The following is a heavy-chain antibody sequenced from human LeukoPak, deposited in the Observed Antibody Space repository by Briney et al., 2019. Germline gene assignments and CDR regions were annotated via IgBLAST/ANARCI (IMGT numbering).Heavy chain of an antibody. CDR1: GYSFTNYW. CDR3: ARPRRAERDEDF. Sequence: GESLKISCKASGYSFTNYWIGWVRQMPGKGLEWMGMINPGETNIAYNPSFQGQVTISADRSISTAYLQWSSLKASDTAMYHCARPRRAERDEDFWGQGTLVTVSS. D-gene: IGHD1-1*01. V-gene: IGHV5-51*01. J-gene: IGHJ4*02. CDR2: INPGETNI.